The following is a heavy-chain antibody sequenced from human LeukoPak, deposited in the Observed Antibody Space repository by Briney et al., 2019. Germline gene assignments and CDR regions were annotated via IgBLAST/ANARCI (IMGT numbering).Heavy chain of an antibody. CDR2: IYYSGST. CDR3: ARRARVPGEFDP. J-gene: IGHJ5*02. V-gene: IGHV4-59*01. Sequence: SETLSLTCTVSGGSISNYYWSWIRQPPGKGLEWIGYIYYSGSTNYNPSLKSRVTISVDTSKNQFSLKLSSVTAADTAVYYCARRARVPGEFDPWGQGTLVTVSS. CDR1: GGSISNYY. D-gene: IGHD3-10*01.